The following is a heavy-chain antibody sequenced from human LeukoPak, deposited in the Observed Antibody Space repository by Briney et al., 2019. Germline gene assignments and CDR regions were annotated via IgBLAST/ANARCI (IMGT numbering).Heavy chain of an antibody. D-gene: IGHD4-17*01. CDR1: GFTFSSYA. CDR3: AKVHYGDYVLGYYYGMDV. V-gene: IGHV3-23*01. Sequence: AGGSLRLSCAASGFTFSSYAMSWVRQAPGKGLEWVSAISGSGGSTYYADSVKGRFTISRDNSKNTLYLQMNSLRAEDTAVYYCAKVHYGDYVLGYYYGMDVWGQGTTVTVSS. CDR2: ISGSGGST. J-gene: IGHJ6*02.